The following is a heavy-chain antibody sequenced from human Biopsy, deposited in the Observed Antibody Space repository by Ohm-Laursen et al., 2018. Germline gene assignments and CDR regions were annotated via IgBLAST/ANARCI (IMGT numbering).Heavy chain of an antibody. V-gene: IGHV1-2*02. CDR1: GYTFAGYY. CDR2: INPNSGNA. J-gene: IGHJ6*02. D-gene: IGHD3-9*01. Sequence: VKASCKASGYTFAGYYLHWVRQAPGHGLVWMGGINPNSGNANYAQSFQGRLTVTRDTSISTAYMELTSLTFDDTAIYYCARVPAYPSIDGYYGLDLWGQGTTVIVSS. CDR3: ARVPAYPSIDGYYGLDL.